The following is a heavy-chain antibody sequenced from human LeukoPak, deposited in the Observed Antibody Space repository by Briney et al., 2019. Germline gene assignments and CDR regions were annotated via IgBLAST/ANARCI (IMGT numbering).Heavy chain of an antibody. CDR1: GGTFSSYA. J-gene: IGHJ4*02. CDR2: IIPIFGTA. Sequence: GASVKVSCKASGGTFSSYAISWVRQAPGQGLEWMGGIIPIFGTANYAQKFQGRVTITADESTSTAYMELSSLRSEDTAVYYCASSRTAMVVTDYYFDYWGQGTLVTVSS. CDR3: ASSRTAMVVTDYYFDY. V-gene: IGHV1-69*13. D-gene: IGHD2-15*01.